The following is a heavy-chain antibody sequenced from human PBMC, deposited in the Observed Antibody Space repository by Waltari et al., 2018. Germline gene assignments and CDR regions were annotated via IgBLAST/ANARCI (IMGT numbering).Heavy chain of an antibody. V-gene: IGHV3-74*01. CDR1: GFTFSDYW. CDR3: ARSVYPYYFDY. CDR2: CNNDGSTT. Sequence: EVQLVESGGGLVQPGGSLRLSCAASGFTFSDYWRHWVRQVPGKGLVGVSRCNNDGSTTAYADSVKGRCTISRDNAKNMLFLQMNSLRAEDTAIYYCARSVYPYYFDYWGQGTLVTVSS. J-gene: IGHJ4*02.